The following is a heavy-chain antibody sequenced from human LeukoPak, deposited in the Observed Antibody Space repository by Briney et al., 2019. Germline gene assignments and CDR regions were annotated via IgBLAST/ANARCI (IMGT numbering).Heavy chain of an antibody. D-gene: IGHD3-22*01. Sequence: GSLRLSCAASGFTFSSYSMNWVRQAPGKGLEWVSYISSSSSTIYYADSVKGRFTISRDNAKNSLYLQMNSLRAEDTAVYYCARPYYYDSSGYYPDAFDIWGQGTMVTVSS. V-gene: IGHV3-48*01. CDR3: ARPYYYDSSGYYPDAFDI. CDR1: GFTFSSYS. CDR2: ISSSSSTI. J-gene: IGHJ3*02.